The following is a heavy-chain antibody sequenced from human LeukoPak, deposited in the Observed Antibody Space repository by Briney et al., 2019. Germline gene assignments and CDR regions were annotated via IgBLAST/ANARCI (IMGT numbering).Heavy chain of an antibody. D-gene: IGHD2-15*01. CDR3: ARALAGDTGFDP. V-gene: IGHV5-51*01. J-gene: IGHJ5*02. Sequence: GESLKISCKVSGYSFTTYWIGWVRQMPGKALEWMGIIYPGDSDTKYSPSFQGQVTISADKSINTAYLQWSSLKASDTAMYYCARALAGDTGFDPWGQGTLVTVSS. CDR1: GYSFTTYW. CDR2: IYPGDSDT.